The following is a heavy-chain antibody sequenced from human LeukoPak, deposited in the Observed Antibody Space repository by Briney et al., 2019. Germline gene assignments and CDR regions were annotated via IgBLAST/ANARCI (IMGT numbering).Heavy chain of an antibody. J-gene: IGHJ4*02. CDR3: ARWAGYYGSGSYADY. V-gene: IGHV1-46*01. D-gene: IGHD3-10*01. CDR1: GYTFTSYY. Sequence: ASVKVSCKASGYTFTSYYMHWVRQAPGQGLEWMGIINPSGGSTSYAQKFQGRVTMTRDTSTSTVYMELSSLRSEDTAVYYCARWAGYYGSGSYADYWGQGTLVTVSS. CDR2: INPSGGST.